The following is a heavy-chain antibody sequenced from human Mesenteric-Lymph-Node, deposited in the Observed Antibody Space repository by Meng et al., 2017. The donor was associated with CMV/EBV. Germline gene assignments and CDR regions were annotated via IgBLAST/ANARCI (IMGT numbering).Heavy chain of an antibody. CDR1: GDSISSYY. CDR2: IFYGGST. CDR3: ARVGRRDPPIQYYYYAMDV. Sequence: GSLRLSCTVSGDSISSYYWSWIRQPPGKGLQWIGYIFYGGSTNYNPSLKSRVTISVDTSKNQFSLRLSSVTAADTAVYYCARVGRRDPPIQYYYYAMDVWGQGTTVTVSS. V-gene: IGHV4-59*01. J-gene: IGHJ6*02. D-gene: IGHD1-26*01.